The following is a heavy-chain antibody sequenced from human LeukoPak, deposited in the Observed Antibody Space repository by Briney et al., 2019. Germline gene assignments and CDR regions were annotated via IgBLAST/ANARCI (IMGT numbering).Heavy chain of an antibody. V-gene: IGHV5-51*01. CDR1: GYSFTNYW. Sequence: GESLKISCTVSGYSFTNYWIGWVRQMPGKGLEWVAIIYPGDSDRRYSPSFQGQVTISVDKSISTVYLQWSSLKASDTAMYYCARTAGGYNFWSGSDYWGQGTLVTVSS. CDR2: IYPGDSDR. D-gene: IGHD3-3*01. CDR3: ARTAGGYNFWSGSDY. J-gene: IGHJ4*02.